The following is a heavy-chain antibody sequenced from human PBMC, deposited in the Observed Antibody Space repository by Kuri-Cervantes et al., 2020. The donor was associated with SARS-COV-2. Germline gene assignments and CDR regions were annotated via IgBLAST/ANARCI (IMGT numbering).Heavy chain of an antibody. D-gene: IGHD1-26*01. J-gene: IGHJ3*02. CDR2: IDRDGTI. V-gene: IGHV3-53*01. Sequence: GESLKISCAASGFTVNSNYMSWVRQAPGKGLEWVSAIDRDGTIHYGESLKGRFTISRDNSKNELYIQMNSLRAEDTAVYYCAIPPYYHDAFDIWSQGTMVTVSS. CDR1: GFTVNSNY. CDR3: AIPPYYHDAFDI.